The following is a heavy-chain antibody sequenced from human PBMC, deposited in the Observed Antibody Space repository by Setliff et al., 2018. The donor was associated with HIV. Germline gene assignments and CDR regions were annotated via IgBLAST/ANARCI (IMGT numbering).Heavy chain of an antibody. Sequence: GGSLRLSCAASGFSNSALHWVRQAPGQGLEWVGRIRSKANNYATEYGASVKGRFIISRDDSKNMAYLQMNSLRTEDTAIYYCTRHRGSFDYWGLGTLVTVSS. V-gene: IGHV3-73*01. CDR3: TRHRGSFDY. D-gene: IGHD1-26*01. CDR2: IRSKANNYAT. J-gene: IGHJ4*02. CDR1: GFSNSA.